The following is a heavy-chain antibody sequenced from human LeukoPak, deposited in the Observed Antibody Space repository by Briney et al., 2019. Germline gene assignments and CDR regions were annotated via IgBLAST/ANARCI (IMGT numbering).Heavy chain of an antibody. V-gene: IGHV3-7*01. D-gene: IGHD3-3*01. J-gene: IGHJ6*02. CDR1: GFTFSNYW. Sequence: GGSLRLSCTASGFTFSNYWMSWVRQAPGKGLEWVANIKQDGSVQYYVDSVKGRFTISSDNSKNTLYLQMNSLRAEDTAVYYCAKPDAPYYDFWSGYYFLDVWGQGTTVTVSS. CDR2: IKQDGSVQ. CDR3: AKPDAPYYDFWSGYYFLDV.